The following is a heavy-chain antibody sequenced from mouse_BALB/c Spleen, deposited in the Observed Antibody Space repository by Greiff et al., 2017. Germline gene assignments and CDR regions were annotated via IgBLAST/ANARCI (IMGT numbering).Heavy chain of an antibody. V-gene: IGHV1S81*02. CDR2: INPSNGRT. CDR1: GYTFTSYW. D-gene: IGHD2-1*01. J-gene: IGHJ4*01. Sequence: QVHVKQPGAELVKPGASVKLSCKASGYTFTSYWMHWVKQRPGQGLEWIGEINPSNGRTNYNEKFKSKATLTVDKSSSTAYMQLSSLTSEDSAVYYCARCYGKDYAMDYWGQGTSVTVSS. CDR3: ARCYGKDYAMDY.